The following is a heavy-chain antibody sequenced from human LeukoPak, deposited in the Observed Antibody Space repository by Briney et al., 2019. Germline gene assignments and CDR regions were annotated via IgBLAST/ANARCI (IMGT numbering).Heavy chain of an antibody. V-gene: IGHV3-21*01. Sequence: SGGSLRLSCTASGFTFSGYSMNWIRQAPGKGLEWVSSFGTRSTSIYHAGSVKGRFAISRDNAKNSLYLQTNSLRAEDTALYYCAREVSEGFDFWGQGTLVTVSS. J-gene: IGHJ4*02. CDR1: GFTFSGYS. CDR3: AREVSEGFDF. CDR2: FGTRSTSI. D-gene: IGHD3-22*01.